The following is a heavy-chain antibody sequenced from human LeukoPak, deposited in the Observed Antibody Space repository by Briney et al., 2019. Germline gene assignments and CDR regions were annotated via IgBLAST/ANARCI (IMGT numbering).Heavy chain of an antibody. J-gene: IGHJ5*02. V-gene: IGHV1-2*02. Sequence: ASVKVSCKASGYTFTGYYMHWVRQAPGQGLEWMGWINPNSGGTNYAQKFQGRVTMTRDTSISTAYMELSRLRSDDTAVYYCARSSYDILTGYRNWSDPWGQGTLVTVSS. CDR3: ARSSYDILTGYRNWSDP. CDR2: INPNSGGT. CDR1: GYTFTGYY. D-gene: IGHD3-9*01.